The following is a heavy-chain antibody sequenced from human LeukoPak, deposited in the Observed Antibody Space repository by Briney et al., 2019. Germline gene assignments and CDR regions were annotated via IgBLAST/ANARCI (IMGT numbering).Heavy chain of an antibody. J-gene: IGHJ4*02. V-gene: IGHV3-33*05. CDR1: GFTLRSYG. D-gene: IGHD1-26*01. CDR3: ARDWETGPSCPDS. CDR2: ISYDGSNE. Sequence: GGSLRLSCAASGFTLRSYGMHWVRQAPGKGLEWVAFISYDGSNEYYADSVKGRFTISRDNSKNTLYLQMNSLRAEDTALYYCARDWETGPSCPDSWGQGTLVTVSS.